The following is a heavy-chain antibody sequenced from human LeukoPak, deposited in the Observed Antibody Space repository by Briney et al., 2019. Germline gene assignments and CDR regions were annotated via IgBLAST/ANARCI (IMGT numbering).Heavy chain of an antibody. CDR1: GCSISSSNW. V-gene: IGHV4-4*02. J-gene: IGHJ4*02. Sequence: SETLSLTCAVSGCSISSSNWWSWVRQPPGKGLEWIGEIYHSGSTNYNPTLKSRVTISVDKSKNQFSLKLSSVTAADTAVYYCARALSGWQFDYWGQGTLVTVSS. CDR3: ARALSGWQFDY. D-gene: IGHD6-19*01. CDR2: IYHSGST.